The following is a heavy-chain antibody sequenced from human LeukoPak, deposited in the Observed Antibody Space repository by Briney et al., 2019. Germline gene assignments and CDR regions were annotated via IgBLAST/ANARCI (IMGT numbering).Heavy chain of an antibody. CDR2: INHSGST. D-gene: IGHD6-13*01. CDR3: ARSYSSRPFDY. V-gene: IGHV4-34*01. CDR1: GGSISSYY. Sequence: SETLSLTCTVSGGSISSYYWSWIRQPPGKGLEWIGEINHSGSTNYNPSLKSRVTISVDTSKNQFSLKLSSVTAADTAVYYCARSYSSRPFDYWGQGTLVTVSS. J-gene: IGHJ4*02.